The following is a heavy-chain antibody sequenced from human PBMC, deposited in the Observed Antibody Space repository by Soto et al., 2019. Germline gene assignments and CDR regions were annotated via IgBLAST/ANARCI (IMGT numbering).Heavy chain of an antibody. V-gene: IGHV4-59*02. CDR3: ARGHSYRIRPPTLGAYYYYGMDV. J-gene: IGHJ6*02. CDR2: IYYSGST. Sequence: WEPLSPTSTVSTSSVSNRYCSWLRQPQRKRLRSHGYIYYSGSTNYNPSLKSRVTISVDTSKNQFSLKLSSVTAADTAVYYCARGHSYRIRPPTLGAYYYYGMDVWGQGTTVTVSS. CDR1: TSSVSNRY. D-gene: IGHD1-26*01.